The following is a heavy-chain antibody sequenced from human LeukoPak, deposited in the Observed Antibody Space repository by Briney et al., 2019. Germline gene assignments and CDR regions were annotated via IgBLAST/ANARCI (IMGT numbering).Heavy chain of an antibody. Sequence: GGSLRLSCAASGFTFSNYGMHWVRQAPGKGLEWVAAIWYDGSNKYYGDSVKGRFTISRDNSKNTLYLQMNSLRAEDTAVYYCAKDGKFYWGQGTLVTVSS. CDR3: AKDGKFY. CDR1: GFTFSNYG. V-gene: IGHV3-33*06. CDR2: IWYDGSNK. J-gene: IGHJ4*02.